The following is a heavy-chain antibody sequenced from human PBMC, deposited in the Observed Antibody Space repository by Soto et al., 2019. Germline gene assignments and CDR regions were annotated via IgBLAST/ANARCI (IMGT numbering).Heavy chain of an antibody. D-gene: IGHD5-12*01. J-gene: IGHJ4*02. CDR3: ARDRRDGYNGEQ. Sequence: EVQLVESGGGLVKPGGSLRLSCAASGFTFSSYSMNWVRQAPGKGLEWVSSISSSSSYIYYADSVKGRFTISRDNAKNSLYLQMNSLRAEDTAVYYCARDRRDGYNGEQWGQGTLVTVSS. V-gene: IGHV3-21*01. CDR1: GFTFSSYS. CDR2: ISSSSSYI.